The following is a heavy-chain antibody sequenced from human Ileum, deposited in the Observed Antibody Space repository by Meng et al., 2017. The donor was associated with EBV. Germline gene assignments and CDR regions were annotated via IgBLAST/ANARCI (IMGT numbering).Heavy chain of an antibody. D-gene: IGHD3-16*01. CDR1: GGSVSSDSYY. V-gene: IGHV4-61*01. CDR2: TYGSEI. Sequence: QVQLMGRGPGWVKPSETLSLTCSVPGGSVSSDSYYWSWIRQPLGRGLEWIGHTYGSEINSSPSFRSRVTISIDPAKNQLFLKLTSVTAADTAMYYCAYYRVGRGGVGSWGQGTLVTVSS. CDR3: AYYRVGRGGVGS. J-gene: IGHJ4*02.